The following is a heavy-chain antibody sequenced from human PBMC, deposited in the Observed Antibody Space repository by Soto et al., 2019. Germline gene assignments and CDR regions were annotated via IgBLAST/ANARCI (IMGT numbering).Heavy chain of an antibody. Sequence: EVQLVESGGGLVQPGGSLRLSCAASGFTVSSNYMSWVRQAPGKGLEWVSVIYSGGSTYYADSVKGRFTISSDNSQNALYLQMNSLRVEDTAVYYCARNVYEQQLVLEWGYYYYYMDVWGKGTTVTVSS. D-gene: IGHD6-13*01. J-gene: IGHJ6*03. CDR1: GFTVSSNY. CDR2: IYSGGST. V-gene: IGHV3-66*01. CDR3: ARNVYEQQLVLEWGYYYYYMDV.